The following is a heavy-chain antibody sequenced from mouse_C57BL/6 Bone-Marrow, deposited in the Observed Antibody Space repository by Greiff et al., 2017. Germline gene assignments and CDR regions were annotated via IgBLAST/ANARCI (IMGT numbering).Heavy chain of an antibody. CDR2: ISSGGDYI. CDR1: GSTLSSYA. CDR3: TRARGGNAMDY. Sequence: EVQLVESGEGLVKPGGSLKLSCAASGSTLSSYAMSWVRQTPEKRLEWVAYISSGGDYIYYADTVQGRFTISRDNARNTLYLQMSSLKSEDTAMYYCTRARGGNAMDYWGQGTSVTVSS. V-gene: IGHV5-9-1*02. D-gene: IGHD2-1*01. J-gene: IGHJ4*01.